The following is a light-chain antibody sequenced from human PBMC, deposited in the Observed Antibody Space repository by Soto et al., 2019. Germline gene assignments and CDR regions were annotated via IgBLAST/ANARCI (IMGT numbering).Light chain of an antibody. CDR3: QQYDSYYT. CDR2: AAS. CDR1: QGISRS. V-gene: IGKV1D-12*01. Sequence: DIQMTQSPSSVSASVGDRVTISCQASQGISRSLAWYQQKPGKAPKLLIYAASSLQSGVPSRFSGSGFGTDFTLTISSLQPEDFATYYCQQYDSYYTFGQGTKVDIK. J-gene: IGKJ2*01.